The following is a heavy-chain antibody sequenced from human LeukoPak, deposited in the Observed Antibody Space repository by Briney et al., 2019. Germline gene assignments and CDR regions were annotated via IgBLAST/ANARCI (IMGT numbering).Heavy chain of an antibody. Sequence: SETLSLTCSVSGGSLTNYYWGWIRQPPGKGLEFIGYIHSDGTTNYDSSLQSRVAISLDTSKIQFTLRLYSVTAADTALYFCARLNFRGGEALHFDSWGQGTLVTVSS. D-gene: IGHD3-16*01. CDR2: IHSDGTT. CDR3: ARLNFRGGEALHFDS. CDR1: GGSLTNYY. V-gene: IGHV4-4*09. J-gene: IGHJ4*02.